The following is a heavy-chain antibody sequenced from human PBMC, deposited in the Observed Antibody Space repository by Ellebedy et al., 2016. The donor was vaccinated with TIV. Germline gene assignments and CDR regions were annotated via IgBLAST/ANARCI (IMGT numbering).Heavy chain of an antibody. J-gene: IGHJ4*02. Sequence: SETLSLTXTVSVCSISSGGYYWSWIRQHPGKGLEWIGYIYYSGSTYYNPSLKSRVTISVETSKNQFSLRLSSVTAADTAVYYCARAKIAVAGPSDYWGQGTLVTVSS. CDR2: IYYSGST. D-gene: IGHD6-19*01. V-gene: IGHV4-31*03. CDR3: ARAKIAVAGPSDY. CDR1: VCSISSGGYY.